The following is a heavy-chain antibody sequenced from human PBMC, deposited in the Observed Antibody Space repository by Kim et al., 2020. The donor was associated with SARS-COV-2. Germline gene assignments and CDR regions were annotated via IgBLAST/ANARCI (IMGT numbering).Heavy chain of an antibody. Sequence: GGSLRLSCAASGFTFSSTWMHWGRQAPGGGLVWVSRINSDGTTTNYADSVKGRFSISRDNAKNTLYLQMTSIRAADTAIYYCARPLYVYVWGTYWGQGTL. CDR3: ARPLYVYVWGTY. D-gene: IGHD3-16*01. V-gene: IGHV3-74*01. J-gene: IGHJ4*02. CDR1: GFTFSSTW. CDR2: INSDGTTT.